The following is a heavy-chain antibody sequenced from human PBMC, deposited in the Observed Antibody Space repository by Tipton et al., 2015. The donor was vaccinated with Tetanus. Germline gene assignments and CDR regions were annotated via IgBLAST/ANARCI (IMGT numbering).Heavy chain of an antibody. CDR3: AKDTDDYGGNSGFDY. CDR2: ISWNSGSI. D-gene: IGHD4-23*01. V-gene: IGHV3-9*01. Sequence: SLRLSCAASGFTFDDYAMHWVRQAPGKGLEWVSGISWNSGSIGYADSVKGRFTISRDNAKNSLYLQMNSLRAEDTALYYCAKDTDDYGGNSGFDYWGQGTLVTVSS. J-gene: IGHJ4*02. CDR1: GFTFDDYA.